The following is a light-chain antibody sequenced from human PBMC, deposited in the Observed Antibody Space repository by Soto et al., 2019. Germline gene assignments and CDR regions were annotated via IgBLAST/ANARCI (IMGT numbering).Light chain of an antibody. V-gene: IGLV4-69*01. J-gene: IGLJ3*02. CDR1: SGQSTYD. Sequence: QPVLTQSPSASASLGASVKLTCTLSSGQSTYDIAWHQQQPEKGPRYLMKLNSDGSHSKGDGIPARFSGSSSWPERYLTISSLQSEDEADYYCQTWGTGIRVFGGGTKLTVL. CDR3: QTWGTGIRV. CDR2: LNSDGSH.